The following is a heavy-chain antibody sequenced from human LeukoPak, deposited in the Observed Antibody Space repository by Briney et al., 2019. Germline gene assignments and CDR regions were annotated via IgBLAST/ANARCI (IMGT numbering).Heavy chain of an antibody. CDR2: ISGSGGST. CDR3: AKMVHTEQWLVPFDY. J-gene: IGHJ4*02. D-gene: IGHD6-19*01. Sequence: GSLRLSCAASGFTFSSYAMSWVRQAPGKGLEWVSTISGSGGSTYYADSVKGRFTISRDISKNTLYLQMNSLGAEDTAVYYCAKMVHTEQWLVPFDYWGQGTLVTVSS. V-gene: IGHV3-23*01. CDR1: GFTFSSYA.